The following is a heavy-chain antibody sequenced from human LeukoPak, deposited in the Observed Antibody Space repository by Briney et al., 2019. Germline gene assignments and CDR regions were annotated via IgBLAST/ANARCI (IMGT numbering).Heavy chain of an antibody. V-gene: IGHV3-53*04. CDR1: GFTVSNNY. D-gene: IGHD5-18*01. Sequence: GESLRLSCAASGFTVSNNYMSWVRQAPGKGLEWVSVIYSGGNTYYADSVKGRFTISRSKNTLYLQMNSLRAEDTAVYYCARRGYRHWGFDYWGQGTLVTVSS. CDR3: ARRGYRHWGFDY. J-gene: IGHJ4*02. CDR2: IYSGGNT.